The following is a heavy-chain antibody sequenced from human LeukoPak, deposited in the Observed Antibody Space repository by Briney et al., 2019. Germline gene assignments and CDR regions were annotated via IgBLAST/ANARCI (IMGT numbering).Heavy chain of an antibody. V-gene: IGHV4-4*02. Sequence: PSETLSLTCAVSGGSIGSSNWWSWVRPPPGKGLEWIGEIYHSGSTNYNPSLKSRVTISVDKSKNQFSLKLSSVTAADTAVYYCASRGYSYGYVDYWGQGTLVTVSS. CDR1: GGSIGSSNW. J-gene: IGHJ4*02. CDR2: IYHSGST. CDR3: ASRGYSYGYVDY. D-gene: IGHD5-18*01.